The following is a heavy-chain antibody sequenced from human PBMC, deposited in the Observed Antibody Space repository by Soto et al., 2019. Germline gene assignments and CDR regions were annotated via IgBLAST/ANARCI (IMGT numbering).Heavy chain of an antibody. Sequence: SETLSLTCTVSGGSISSSSYYWGWIRQPPGKGLEWIGSIYYSGSTYYNPSLKSRVTISVDTSKNQFSLKLSSVTAADTAVYYCARGRPHYYDSSGYRNWFDPWGQGTLVTVSS. CDR1: GGSISSSSYY. CDR2: IYYSGST. CDR3: ARGRPHYYDSSGYRNWFDP. J-gene: IGHJ5*02. V-gene: IGHV4-39*01. D-gene: IGHD3-22*01.